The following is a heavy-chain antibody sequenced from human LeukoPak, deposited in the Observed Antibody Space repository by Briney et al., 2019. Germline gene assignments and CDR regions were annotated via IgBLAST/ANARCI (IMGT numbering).Heavy chain of an antibody. D-gene: IGHD5-18*01. J-gene: IGHJ4*02. CDR1: GFTFDDYT. V-gene: IGHV3-43*01. CDR3: EKDATRGYSYGYCFDY. CDR2: ISWDGGST. Sequence: GALRLSCAASGFTFDDYTMHWVRQAPGKGLEWVSLISWDGGSTYYADSVKGRFTISRDNSKNSLYLQMNSLRTEDTALYYCEKDATRGYSYGYCFDYWGQGTLVTVSS.